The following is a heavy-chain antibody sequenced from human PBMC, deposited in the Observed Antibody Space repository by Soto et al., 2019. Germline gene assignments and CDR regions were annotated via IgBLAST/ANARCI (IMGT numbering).Heavy chain of an antibody. J-gene: IGHJ4*02. CDR3: ARTYYYGSGGLYYFDY. Sequence: SETLSLTCTVSGGSISSYYWSWIRQPPGKGLEWIGCIYYSGSTNYNPSLKSRVTISVDTSKNQFSLKLSSVTAADTAVYYCARTYYYGSGGLYYFDYWGQGTLVTVSS. CDR2: IYYSGST. D-gene: IGHD3-10*01. CDR1: GGSISSYY. V-gene: IGHV4-59*01.